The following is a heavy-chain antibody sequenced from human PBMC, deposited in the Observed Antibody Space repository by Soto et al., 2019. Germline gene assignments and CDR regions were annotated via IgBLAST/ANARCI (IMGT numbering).Heavy chain of an antibody. CDR2: ISAYNGNT. CDR3: ARLKYYYDSSGYLLTDYYYGMDV. Sequence: ASVKVSCKASGYTFTSYGISWVRQAPGQGLEWMGWISAYNGNTNYAQKLQGRVTMTTDTSTSTAYMELRSLRSDDTAVYYCARLKYYYDSSGYLLTDYYYGMDVWG. J-gene: IGHJ6*02. D-gene: IGHD3-22*01. CDR1: GYTFTSYG. V-gene: IGHV1-18*01.